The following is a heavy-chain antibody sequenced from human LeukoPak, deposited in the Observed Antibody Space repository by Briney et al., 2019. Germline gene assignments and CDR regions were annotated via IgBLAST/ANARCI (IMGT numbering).Heavy chain of an antibody. V-gene: IGHV4-30-2*01. CDR1: GGTLTRDTLY. CDR2: ILHSGSS. J-gene: IGHJ4*02. D-gene: IGHD3-3*01. Sequence: TLSLTCDVSGGTLTRDTLYWSWLRQPPGTGLEWFGYILHSGSSYNNPSLKSRVTISVDTSKSQCSLKLSSVTAADAAVYYCARTRDFWSGFFDYWGQGTLVTASS. CDR3: ARTRDFWSGFFDY.